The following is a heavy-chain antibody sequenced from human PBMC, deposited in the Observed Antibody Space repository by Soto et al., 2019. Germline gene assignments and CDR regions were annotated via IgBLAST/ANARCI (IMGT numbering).Heavy chain of an antibody. V-gene: IGHV4-39*07. Sequence: PXXTLSLTFTVSGGSISSSSYYWGWIRQPPGKGLEWIGSIYYSGSTYYNPSLKSRVTISVDTSKNQFSLKLSSVTAADTAVYYCARVPDYWGQGTLVTVSS. CDR1: GGSISSSSYY. J-gene: IGHJ4*02. CDR3: ARVPDY. CDR2: IYYSGST.